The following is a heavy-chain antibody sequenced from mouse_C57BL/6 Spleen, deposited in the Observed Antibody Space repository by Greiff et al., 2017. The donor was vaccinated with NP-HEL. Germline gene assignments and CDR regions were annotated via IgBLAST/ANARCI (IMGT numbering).Heavy chain of an antibody. CDR1: GYTFTSYW. V-gene: IGHV1-61*01. J-gene: IGHJ1*03. Sequence: QVQLQQPGAELVRPGSSVKLSCKASGYTFTSYWMDWVKQRPGQGLEWIGNIYPSDSETHYNQKFKDKATLTVDKSSSTAYMQLSSLTSEDSAVYYCARSGGIYDGYYGYFDVWGTGTTVTVSS. CDR2: IYPSDSET. D-gene: IGHD2-3*01. CDR3: ARSGGIYDGYYGYFDV.